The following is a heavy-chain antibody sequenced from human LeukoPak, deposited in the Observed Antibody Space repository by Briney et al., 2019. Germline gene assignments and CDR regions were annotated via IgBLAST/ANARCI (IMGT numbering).Heavy chain of an antibody. CDR1: GFSFSTHW. D-gene: IGHD5-24*01. CDR3: AGDEGWTFDI. V-gene: IGHV3-7*01. J-gene: IGHJ3*02. CDR2: IKQDGSVI. Sequence: GGSLRLSCAASGFSFSTHWMSWFRQAPGKGLEWVALIKQDGSVIHYVDSVKGRFTISRDNAKNSLSLQMNSLRADDTAVYYCAGDEGWTFDIWGQGTKVAVSS.